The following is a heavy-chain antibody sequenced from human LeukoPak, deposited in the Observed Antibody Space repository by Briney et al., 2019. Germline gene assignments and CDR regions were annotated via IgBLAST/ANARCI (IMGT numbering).Heavy chain of an antibody. V-gene: IGHV3-66*01. CDR3: AKGTDPKTHYYYYYGMDV. CDR2: IYSGGST. CDR1: GFTVSSNY. Sequence: GGSLRLSCASSGFTVSSNYMSWVRKAPGKGLEWVSVIYSGGSTYYADSVKGRFTISRDNSKNTLYLQMNSLRAEDTAVYYCAKGTDPKTHYYYYYGMDVWGQGTTVTVSS. J-gene: IGHJ6*02.